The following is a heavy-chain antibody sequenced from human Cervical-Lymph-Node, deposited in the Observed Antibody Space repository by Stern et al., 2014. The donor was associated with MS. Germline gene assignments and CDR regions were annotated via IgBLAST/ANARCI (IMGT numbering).Heavy chain of an antibody. V-gene: IGHV1-69*01. J-gene: IGHJ4*02. Sequence: QVQLQQSGDEMKKPGSSVRVSCKTSGGNFSTFAVSWVRQAPGQGLEWMGGIIPFSGASDYTENFRGRVTIPADSSTSTVYMEVRSLRSEDTAVYFCTVTSAASEIDFWGRGTLVVVSS. CDR2: IIPFSGAS. CDR1: GGNFSTFA. D-gene: IGHD1-14*01. CDR3: TVTSAASEIDF.